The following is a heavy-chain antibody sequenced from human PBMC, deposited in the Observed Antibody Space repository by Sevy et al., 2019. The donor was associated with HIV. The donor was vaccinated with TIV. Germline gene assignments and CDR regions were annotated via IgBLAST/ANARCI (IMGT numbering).Heavy chain of an antibody. CDR1: GFTFSSYW. J-gene: IGHJ3*02. CDR2: IKQDGSEK. V-gene: IGHV3-7*03. Sequence: GGSLRLSCAASGFTFSSYWMSWVRQAPGKGLEWVANIKQDGSEKYYVDSLKGRFTISRDNAKNSLYLQMNSLRAEDTAVYYCARSLLYGDYGWRDAFDIWGQGTMVTVSS. D-gene: IGHD4-17*01. CDR3: ARSLLYGDYGWRDAFDI.